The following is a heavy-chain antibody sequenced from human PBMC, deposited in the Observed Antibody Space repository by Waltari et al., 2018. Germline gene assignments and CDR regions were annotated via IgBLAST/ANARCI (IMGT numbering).Heavy chain of an antibody. J-gene: IGHJ3*02. CDR1: GFTFSSYA. Sequence: QVQLVESGGGVVQPGRSLRLSCAASGFTFSSYAMHWVRQAPGKGLEWVAVISYDGSNKYYADSVKGRFTISRDNSKNTLYLQMNSLRAEDTAVYYCATNLHHWPGGTSGYYYDSSGYYWGDAFDIWGQGTMVTVSS. D-gene: IGHD3-22*01. CDR2: ISYDGSNK. CDR3: ATNLHHWPGGTSGYYYDSSGYYWGDAFDI. V-gene: IGHV3-30-3*01.